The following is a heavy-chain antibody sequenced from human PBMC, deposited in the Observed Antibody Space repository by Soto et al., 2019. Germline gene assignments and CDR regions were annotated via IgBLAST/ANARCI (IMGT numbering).Heavy chain of an antibody. D-gene: IGHD5-12*01. J-gene: IGHJ4*02. Sequence: QVQLVQSGAEGRQPASSVKVSCKTSGGTFSSYAISWVRQAPGQGLEWMGGIVPIVDTSTYAQKFQGRVTITADESTSTVYMELSSLRSDDTAVYYCVRVVAIPGYPDNWGQGTLVNVSS. CDR2: IVPIVDTS. V-gene: IGHV1-69*12. CDR3: VRVVAIPGYPDN. CDR1: GGTFSSYA.